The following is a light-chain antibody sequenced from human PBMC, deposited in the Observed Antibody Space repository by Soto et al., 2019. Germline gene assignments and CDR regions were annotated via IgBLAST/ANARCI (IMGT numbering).Light chain of an antibody. CDR3: QQYNTYL. J-gene: IGKJ4*01. V-gene: IGKV1-5*03. Sequence: DIQMTQSPSTLSASVGDRVTITCRASQTLSRWLAWHQQKPGKAPKLLISKASTLASGVPSRFSGGGSGAEFTLTISSLQPDDFATYYCQQYNTYLFGGGTRVEIK. CDR2: KAS. CDR1: QTLSRW.